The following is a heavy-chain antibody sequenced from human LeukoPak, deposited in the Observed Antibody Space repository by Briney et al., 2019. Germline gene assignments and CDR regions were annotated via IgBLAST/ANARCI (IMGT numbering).Heavy chain of an antibody. CDR1: GFTFSSYG. D-gene: IGHD6-6*01. V-gene: IGHV3-48*01. CDR3: AREVEQLVSGYYYYYYYMDV. J-gene: IGHJ6*03. Sequence: GGSLRLSCAASGFTFSSYGMHWVRQAPGKGLEWVSYISSSSSTIYYADSVKGRFTISRDNAKNSLYLQMNSLRAEDTAVYYCAREVEQLVSGYYYYYYYMDVWGKGTTVTVSS. CDR2: ISSSSSTI.